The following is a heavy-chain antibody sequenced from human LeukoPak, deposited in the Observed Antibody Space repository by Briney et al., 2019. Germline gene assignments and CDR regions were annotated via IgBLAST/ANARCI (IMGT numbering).Heavy chain of an antibody. CDR1: GFTFSTFA. CDR2: IGGSGSNP. J-gene: IGHJ3*01. D-gene: IGHD4-17*01. CDR3: GRDPNGDYVGAFEF. Sequence: GGSLRLSCVASGFTFSTFAMTWVRQAPGKGLEWVSSIGGSGSNPNYADSVRGRFTTSRDNSKNTLYLQMNRLTAEDTAVYYCGRDPNGDYVGAFEFGGQGTLVSVS. V-gene: IGHV3-23*01.